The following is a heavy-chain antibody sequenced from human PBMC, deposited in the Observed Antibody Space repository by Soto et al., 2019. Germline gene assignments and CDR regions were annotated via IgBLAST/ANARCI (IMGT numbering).Heavy chain of an antibody. Sequence: PSVKVSCKASGYTFTNYAIHWVRQAPGQRLEWMGWINAGNGKTKYSQNFQGRVTITRDTSASIVYMEVNSLSGVTAADTAVYYCARQTTGDINYYDILTGLEDWFDPWGQGTLVTVS. V-gene: IGHV1-3*01. CDR2: INAGNGKT. CDR1: GYTFTNYA. CDR3: ARQTTGDINYYDILTGLEDWFDP. D-gene: IGHD3-9*01. J-gene: IGHJ5*02.